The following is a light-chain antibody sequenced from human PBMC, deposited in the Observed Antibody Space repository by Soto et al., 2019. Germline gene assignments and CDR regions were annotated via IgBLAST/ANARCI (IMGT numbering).Light chain of an antibody. J-gene: IGKJ5*01. V-gene: IGKV3D-11*02. CDR2: GAS. CDR1: QSVSSN. CDR3: QQRSDWHT. Sequence: EIVMTQSPGTLSLSPGERATLSCRASQSVSSNLAWYQQKPGQAPRLLIYGASTRATGIPARFSGSGSGTDFTLTISSLEPEDFAVYYCQQRSDWHTFGQGTRLEIK.